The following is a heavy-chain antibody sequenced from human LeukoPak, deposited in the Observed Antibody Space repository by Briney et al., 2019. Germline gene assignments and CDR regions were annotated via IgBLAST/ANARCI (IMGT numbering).Heavy chain of an antibody. Sequence: PSETLSLTCTVSGGSISSSSYYWGWIRQPPGKGLEWIVSIYYSGSTYYNPSLKSRITISVDTSKNQFSLKLSSVTAADTAVYYCASRGYCSSTSCYLPYGMDVWGQGTTATVSS. V-gene: IGHV4-39*01. J-gene: IGHJ6*02. D-gene: IGHD2-2*01. CDR3: ASRGYCSSTSCYLPYGMDV. CDR2: IYYSGST. CDR1: GGSISSSSYY.